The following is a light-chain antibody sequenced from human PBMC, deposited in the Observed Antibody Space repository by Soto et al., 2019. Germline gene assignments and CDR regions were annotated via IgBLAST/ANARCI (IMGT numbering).Light chain of an antibody. CDR2: DVT. CDR1: SSDVGGYNY. V-gene: IGLV2-14*03. CDR3: SSYTSSSTVI. Sequence: QSVLTQPASVSGSPGQSITISCIGTSSDVGGYNYVSWYQRHPGKAPKLIIYDVTNRPSGVSNRFSGSKSGNTASLTISGLQAEDEADYYCSSYTSSSTVIFGEGTMVTVL. J-gene: IGLJ2*01.